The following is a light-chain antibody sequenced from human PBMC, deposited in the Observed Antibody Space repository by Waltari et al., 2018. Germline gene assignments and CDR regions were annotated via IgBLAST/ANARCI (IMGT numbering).Light chain of an antibody. V-gene: IGLV10-54*04. CDR2: RND. Sequence: QAGLTQPPSVSKGLRQTVTLTCSGSRNAIGNEGAARLQQHQGHPPKLLSYRNDYRPAAISERCSASRSGNTASPTITGLQPEDDADYYCSAWDGSRSAVVFGGGTKLTVL. CDR1: RNAIGNEG. CDR3: SAWDGSRSAVV. J-gene: IGLJ2*01.